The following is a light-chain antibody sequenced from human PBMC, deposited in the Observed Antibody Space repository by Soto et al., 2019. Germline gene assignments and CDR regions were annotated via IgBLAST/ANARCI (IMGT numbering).Light chain of an antibody. CDR3: QQYNNSWT. V-gene: IGKV3-15*01. Sequence: EIVMTQSPATLSVSPGERATLSCRASQSVSSNLAWYQQKPGQAPRLLIYGASTRATGIPARFSGSGSGTEFTLTISSLQSEAFAVYYCQQYNNSWTFGQGTKVEIK. J-gene: IGKJ1*01. CDR2: GAS. CDR1: QSVSSN.